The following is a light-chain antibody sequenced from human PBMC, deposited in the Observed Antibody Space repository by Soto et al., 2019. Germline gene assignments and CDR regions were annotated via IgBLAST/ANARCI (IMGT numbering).Light chain of an antibody. CDR1: QSISSW. CDR3: QQYSTYPWT. Sequence: IQFTQSPSSLSASVGDRVTITCRASQSISSWLAWYQQKPGKAPKVLIFDASSLESGVPSRFSGSGSATEFTLTISSLQPDDFATYYCQQYSTYPWTFGQGTKVDIK. J-gene: IGKJ1*01. V-gene: IGKV1-5*01. CDR2: DAS.